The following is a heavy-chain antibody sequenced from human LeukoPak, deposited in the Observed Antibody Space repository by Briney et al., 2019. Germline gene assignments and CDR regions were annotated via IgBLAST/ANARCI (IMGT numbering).Heavy chain of an antibody. CDR1: GYTFTGYC. D-gene: IGHD3-3*01. CDR3: ARAPTNYDFWSGYAYYYGMDV. Sequence: ASVKVCCKASGYTFTGYCMHWVRQAPGQGLEWMGWVNPNSGGTNSAQKFQGRVTMTRDTSISTAYMELSRLRSDDTAMYYCARAPTNYDFWSGYAYYYGMDVWGQGTTVTASS. CDR2: VNPNSGGT. J-gene: IGHJ6*02. V-gene: IGHV1-2*02.